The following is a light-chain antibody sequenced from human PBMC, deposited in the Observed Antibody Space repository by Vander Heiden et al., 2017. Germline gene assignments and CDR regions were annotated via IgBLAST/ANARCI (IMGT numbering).Light chain of an antibody. CDR1: QSVSFN. Sequence: VMTQPPATLSVSPGERVTLSCRASQSVSFNLAWYQKRPGQAPRRLIYSASTRAPGVPARFSGSGSGTEFTLTISSLQSEDFAVYYCQQYHNWPPLTFGGGTKVEIK. CDR2: SAS. CDR3: QQYHNWPPLT. V-gene: IGKV3-15*01. J-gene: IGKJ4*01.